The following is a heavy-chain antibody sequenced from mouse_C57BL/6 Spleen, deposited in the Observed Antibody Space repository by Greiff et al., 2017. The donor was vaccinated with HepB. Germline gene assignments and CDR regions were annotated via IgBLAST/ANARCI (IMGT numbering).Heavy chain of an antibody. Sequence: VQLQQSGAELVKPGASVKLSCKASGYTFTSYWMQWVKQRPGQGLEWIGEIDPSDSYTNYNQKFKGKATLTVDTSSSTAYMPLSSLTSEDSAVYYCARYSNLWFAYWGQGTLVTVSA. D-gene: IGHD2-5*01. CDR1: GYTFTSYW. CDR2: IDPSDSYT. V-gene: IGHV1-50*01. CDR3: ARYSNLWFAY. J-gene: IGHJ3*01.